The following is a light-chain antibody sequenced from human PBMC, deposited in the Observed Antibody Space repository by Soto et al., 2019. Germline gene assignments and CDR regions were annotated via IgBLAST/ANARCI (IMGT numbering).Light chain of an antibody. CDR1: QGIRND. Sequence: AIQMTQSPSSLSASIGDRVTITCRASQGIRNDLAWYQQKPGKAPNLLIFAASRLQSGVPSRFSGSRSGTEFTLTITSLQPDDFATYYCLQDYSYPHTFGQGTKVEIK. V-gene: IGKV1-6*01. CDR3: LQDYSYPHT. J-gene: IGKJ1*01. CDR2: AAS.